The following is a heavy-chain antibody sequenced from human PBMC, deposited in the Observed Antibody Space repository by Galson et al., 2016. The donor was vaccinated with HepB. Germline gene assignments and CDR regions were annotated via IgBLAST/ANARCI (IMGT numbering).Heavy chain of an antibody. V-gene: IGHV4-39*01. CDR1: GGSINTSNYY. CDR3: ASYFFDSGGYRPFDH. Sequence: SETLSLTCAVSGGSINTSNYYWAWIRQPPGKGLAWIGSVHYNRGTYHYTPSLLSRVTISVDSSKNQLSLTLTSVTAADTAVYYCASYFFDSGGYRPFDHWGQGTLVTVSS. D-gene: IGHD3-22*01. J-gene: IGHJ4*02. CDR2: VHYNRGT.